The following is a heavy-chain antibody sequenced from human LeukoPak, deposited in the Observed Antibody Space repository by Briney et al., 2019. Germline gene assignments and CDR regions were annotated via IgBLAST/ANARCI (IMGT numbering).Heavy chain of an antibody. Sequence: SETLSLTCTVSGGSISSYYWSWIRQPAGKGLEWIGRIYTSGSTNYSPSLRSRVTMSVDTSKNQSSLKLSSVTAADTAVYYCARVLVSMRPDGDLGVRYFDYWGQGTLVTVSS. CDR3: ARVLVSMRPDGDLGVRYFDY. CDR2: IYTSGST. J-gene: IGHJ4*02. CDR1: GGSISSYY. D-gene: IGHD5/OR15-5a*01. V-gene: IGHV4-4*07.